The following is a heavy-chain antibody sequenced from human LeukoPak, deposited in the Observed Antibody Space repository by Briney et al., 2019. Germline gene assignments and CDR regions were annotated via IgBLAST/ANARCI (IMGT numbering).Heavy chain of an antibody. J-gene: IGHJ6*02. V-gene: IGHV3-11*05. CDR2: ITSSSRYT. CDR3: ARDGLTTVTTVSRYYGMDV. CDR1: GFTFSDYY. Sequence: GGSLRLSCAASGFTFSDYYMSWIRQAPRKGLEWVAYITSSSRYTKYADSVKGRFTISRDNAKKSLYLQMNSLRAEDTAVYYCARDGLTTVTTVSRYYGMDVWGQGTTVTVFS. D-gene: IGHD4-17*01.